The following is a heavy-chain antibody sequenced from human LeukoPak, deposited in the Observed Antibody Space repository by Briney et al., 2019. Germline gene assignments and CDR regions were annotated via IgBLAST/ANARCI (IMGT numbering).Heavy chain of an antibody. V-gene: IGHV4-30-4*08. CDR3: ARVTSAGLRYFDY. CDR1: GGSISSGSYY. J-gene: IGHJ4*02. Sequence: SQTLSLTCTVSGGSISSGSYYWSWIRQHPGKGLEWIGYIYYSGSTYYNPSLKSRVTISVDTSKNQFSLKLSSVTAADTAVYYCARVTSAGLRYFDYWGQGTLVTVSS. CDR2: IYYSGST. D-gene: IGHD4-17*01.